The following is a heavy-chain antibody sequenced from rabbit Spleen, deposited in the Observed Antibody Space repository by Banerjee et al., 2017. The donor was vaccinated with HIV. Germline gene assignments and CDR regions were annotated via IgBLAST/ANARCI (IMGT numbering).Heavy chain of an antibody. CDR1: GFDISKYG. D-gene: IGHD4-1*01. CDR3: ARDLAGVIGWNFYL. V-gene: IGHV1S45*01. J-gene: IGHJ4*01. Sequence: QEQLVESGGGLVPPGGSLKLSCTVSGFDISKYGVTWVRQAPGKGLEWIACINAITGRGVYATWAKGRFTFSRTSSTTVTLQMTSLTAADTATYFCARDLAGVIGWNFYLWGPGTLVTVS. CDR2: INAITGRG.